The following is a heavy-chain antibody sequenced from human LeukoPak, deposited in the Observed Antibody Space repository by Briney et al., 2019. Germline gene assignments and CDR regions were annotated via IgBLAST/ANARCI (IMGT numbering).Heavy chain of an antibody. J-gene: IGHJ4*02. V-gene: IGHV4-31*03. CDR1: GGSISSGGYY. Sequence: SETLSLTCTVSGGSISSGGYYWSWIRQHPGKGLEWIGYIYYSGSTYYNPSLKSRVTISVDTSKNQFSLKLSSVTAADTAVYYCARVLASNFYCSSTSCYVLDPYYFDYWGQGTLVTVSS. CDR2: IYYSGST. D-gene: IGHD2-2*01. CDR3: ARVLASNFYCSSTSCYVLDPYYFDY.